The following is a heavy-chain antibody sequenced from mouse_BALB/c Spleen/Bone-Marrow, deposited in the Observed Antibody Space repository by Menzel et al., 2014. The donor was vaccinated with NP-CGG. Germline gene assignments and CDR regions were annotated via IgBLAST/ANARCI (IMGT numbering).Heavy chain of an antibody. CDR1: GFTFSNYG. Sequence: EVKLVESGGGLVQPGGSLKLSCAASGFTFSNYGMSWVRQTPDKRLEFVATINTNGGEIYYPDSVKGRFTISRDNAKNTLYSQMRSLKSEDTAMYYCASGDDYVSWFAYWGQGTLVTVSA. CDR2: INTNGGEI. V-gene: IGHV5-6-3*01. D-gene: IGHD2-4*01. CDR3: ASGDDYVSWFAY. J-gene: IGHJ3*01.